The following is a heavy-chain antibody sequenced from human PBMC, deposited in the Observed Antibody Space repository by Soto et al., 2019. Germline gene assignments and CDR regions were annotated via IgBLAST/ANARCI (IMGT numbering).Heavy chain of an antibody. Sequence: QLQLQESGPGLVKPSETLSLTCTVSGGSISSSSYYWGWIRQPPGKGLEWIGSIYYSGSTYYNPSLKSRVTITLDTSKNQLSLKLSAVNAAETAVYYCAAWVWPYYFDYWGQGTLVTVSS. CDR2: IYYSGST. CDR3: AAWVWPYYFDY. D-gene: IGHD2-21*01. CDR1: GGSISSSSYY. V-gene: IGHV4-39*01. J-gene: IGHJ4*02.